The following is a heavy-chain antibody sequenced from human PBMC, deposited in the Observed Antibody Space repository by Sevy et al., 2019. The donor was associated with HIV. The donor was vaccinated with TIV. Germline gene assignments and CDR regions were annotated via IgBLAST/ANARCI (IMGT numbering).Heavy chain of an antibody. V-gene: IGHV3-21*01. D-gene: IGHD6-6*01. CDR2: ISSSTSYI. J-gene: IGHJ6*02. Sequence: GGCMRLSCAASGFTFSSYSMNWVRQAPGKGLEWVSSISSSTSYIYYADSVKGRFTISRDKAKNSLYLKMNSLRAEDTGVYYCARDLYSSSTAYYYGMDVWGQGTTVTVSS. CDR1: GFTFSSYS. CDR3: ARDLYSSSTAYYYGMDV.